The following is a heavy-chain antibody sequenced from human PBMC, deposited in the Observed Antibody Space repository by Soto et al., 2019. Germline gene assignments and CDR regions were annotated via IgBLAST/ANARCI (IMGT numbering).Heavy chain of an antibody. J-gene: IGHJ4*02. D-gene: IGHD3-10*01. Sequence: PPQSSTLTCTPSGVSLSTSAVGAGWIRQPPGNALEWLALIYWDDDKRYRPSLESRLNITQDTSKNQVVLRLANVDPADTGTYFCAHRHCDEGHRGYEPIKFEYCGPGDLVAVS. V-gene: IGHV2-5*02. CDR2: IYWDDDK. CDR1: GVSLSTSAVG. CDR3: AHRHCDEGHRGYEPIKFEY.